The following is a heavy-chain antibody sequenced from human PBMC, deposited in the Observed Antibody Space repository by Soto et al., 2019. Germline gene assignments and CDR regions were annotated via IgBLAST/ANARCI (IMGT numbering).Heavy chain of an antibody. CDR3: ARDVLANWNDDLRGDY. Sequence: ASVKVSCKASGYTSTGDYMHWVRQAPGQGLEWMGWINPNSGGTNYAQKFQGWVTMTGDTSISTAYMELSRLRSEDTAVYYCARDVLANWNDDLRGDYWGQGTLVTVSS. CDR2: INPNSGGT. CDR1: GYTSTGDY. D-gene: IGHD1-20*01. V-gene: IGHV1-2*04. J-gene: IGHJ4*02.